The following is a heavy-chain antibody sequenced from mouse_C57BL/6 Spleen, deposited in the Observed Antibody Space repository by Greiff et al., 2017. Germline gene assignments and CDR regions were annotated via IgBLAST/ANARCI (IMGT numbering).Heavy chain of an antibody. J-gene: IGHJ2*01. V-gene: IGHV1-47*01. CDR1: GYTFTTYP. D-gene: IGHD2-1*01. CDR2: FHPYNDDT. Sequence: QVQLKESGAELVKPGASVKMSCKASGYTFTTYPIEWMKQNHGKSLEWIGNFHPYNDDTKYNEKFKGKATLTVEKSSSTVYLELSRLTSDASAVYYCARGKDYGNYILDYWGQGTTLTVSS. CDR3: ARGKDYGNYILDY.